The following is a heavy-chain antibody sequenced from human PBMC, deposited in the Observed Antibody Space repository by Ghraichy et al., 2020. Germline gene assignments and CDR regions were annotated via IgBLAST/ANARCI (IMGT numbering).Heavy chain of an antibody. CDR3: VPNAFDV. V-gene: IGHV3-74*01. CDR1: GFTFSNYW. CDR2: ISGDGSTT. Sequence: GGSLRLSCAASGFTFSNYWMHWVRQGPGKGLVWVACISGDGSTTGYADSVEGRFTVSRDNAKSILYLQMNSLSADDTALYYCVPNAFDVWGRGTMVTVSS. J-gene: IGHJ3*01.